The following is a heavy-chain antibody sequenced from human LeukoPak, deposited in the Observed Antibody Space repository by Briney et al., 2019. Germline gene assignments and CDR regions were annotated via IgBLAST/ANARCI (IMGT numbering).Heavy chain of an antibody. CDR3: ARSVGETGIVVVPAAIFDY. V-gene: IGHV3-21*01. Sequence: GGSLRLSCAASGFTFSSYSMNWVRQAPGKGLEWVSSISSSSSYIYYADSVKGRFTISRDNAKNSLYLRMNSLGAEDTAVYYCARSVGETGIVVVPAAIFDYWGQGTLVTVSS. CDR1: GFTFSSYS. D-gene: IGHD2-2*01. J-gene: IGHJ4*02. CDR2: ISSSSSYI.